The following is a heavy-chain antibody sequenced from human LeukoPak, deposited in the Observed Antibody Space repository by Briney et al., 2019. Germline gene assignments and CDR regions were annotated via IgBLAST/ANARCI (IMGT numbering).Heavy chain of an antibody. CDR2: ISYDGSNK. CDR1: GFTFSSYA. J-gene: IGHJ3*01. CDR3: ARPAAAFLDGGEALL. Sequence: PGGSLRLSCAASGFTFSSYAMHWVRQAPGKGLEWVAVISYDGSNKYYADSVKGRFTISRDNSKNTLYLQMNSLRAEDTAVYYCARPAAAFLDGGEALLWGQGTMVTVSS. V-gene: IGHV3-30-3*01. D-gene: IGHD6-13*01.